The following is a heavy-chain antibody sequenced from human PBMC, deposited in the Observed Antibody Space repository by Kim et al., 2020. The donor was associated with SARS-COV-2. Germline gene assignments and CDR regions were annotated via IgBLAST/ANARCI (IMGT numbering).Heavy chain of an antibody. Sequence: GGSLRLSCAASGFTFSSYAMHWVRQAPGKGLEWVAVISYDGSNKYYADSVKGRFTISRDNSKNTLYLQMNSLRAEDTAVYYCARASFGSSWYWRLDYWGQGTLVTVSS. CDR3: ARASFGSSWYWRLDY. D-gene: IGHD6-13*01. J-gene: IGHJ4*02. CDR2: ISYDGSNK. V-gene: IGHV3-30*04. CDR1: GFTFSSYA.